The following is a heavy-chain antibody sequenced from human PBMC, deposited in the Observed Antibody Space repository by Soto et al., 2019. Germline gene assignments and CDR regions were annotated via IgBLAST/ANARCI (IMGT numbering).Heavy chain of an antibody. CDR2: MYNSGST. D-gene: IGHD3-10*01. V-gene: IGHV4-59*08. J-gene: IGHJ4*02. CDR3: ASMGYHYGSGSYPLDY. CDR1: GGSISSYY. Sequence: QVQLQESGPGLVKPSETLSLTCTVSGGSISSYYWTWIRQPPGKGLEWIGFMYNSGSTHYNPSLKSRVTISLDTSKNQFSLNLRSVTAADTAVYYCASMGYHYGSGSYPLDYWGQGTLVTVSP.